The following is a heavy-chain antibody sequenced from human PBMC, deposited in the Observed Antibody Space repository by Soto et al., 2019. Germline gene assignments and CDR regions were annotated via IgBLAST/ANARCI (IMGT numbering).Heavy chain of an antibody. D-gene: IGHD6-13*01. CDR1: GYTFTSYD. CDR2: MNPNSGNT. Sequence: AASVKVSCKASGYTFTSYDINWVRQATGQGLEWMGWMNPNSGNTGYAQKFQGRVTMTRNTSISTAYMELSSLRSEDTAVYYCAREGSSSWYGGHYGMDVWGQGTTVTVSS. CDR3: AREGSSSWYGGHYGMDV. J-gene: IGHJ6*02. V-gene: IGHV1-8*01.